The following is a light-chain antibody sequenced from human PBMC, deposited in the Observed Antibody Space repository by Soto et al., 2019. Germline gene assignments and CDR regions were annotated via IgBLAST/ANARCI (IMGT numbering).Light chain of an antibody. J-gene: IGLJ1*01. V-gene: IGLV2-14*03. Sequence: QSALTQPASVSGSPGQSITISCTGTSSDVGGYNYVSWYQQHPGKAPKLMIYDVSDRPSGVSNRFSGSKSGNTASLTISGXXXXXXXXYYCSSCTSSSTHYVFGTGTKLTVL. CDR2: DVS. CDR3: SSCTSSSTHYV. CDR1: SSDVGGYNY.